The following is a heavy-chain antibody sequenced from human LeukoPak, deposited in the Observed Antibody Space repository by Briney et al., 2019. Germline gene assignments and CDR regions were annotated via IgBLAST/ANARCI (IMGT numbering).Heavy chain of an antibody. V-gene: IGHV1-24*01. J-gene: IGHJ4*02. Sequence: ASVTVSCKVSGYTLTELSMRWVRQAPGKGLEWMGGFDPEDGETIDAQKYQGRVTMTEDTSTDTAYMELSSLRSEDTAVYYCATDPGYGDSKFDYWGEGKLVTVSS. D-gene: IGHD3-10*01. CDR2: FDPEDGET. CDR1: GYTLTELS. CDR3: ATDPGYGDSKFDY.